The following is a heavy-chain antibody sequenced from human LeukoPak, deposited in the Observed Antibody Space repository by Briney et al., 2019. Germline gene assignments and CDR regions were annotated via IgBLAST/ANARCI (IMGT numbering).Heavy chain of an antibody. D-gene: IGHD3-22*01. CDR3: ARTLVVINDAFDI. CDR2: MNSNSGNT. J-gene: IGHJ3*02. Sequence: ASVKVSCKASGYTFTSYDINWVRQATGQGLEWMGWMNSNSGNTGYAQKFQGRVTITRNTPISTAYMELSSLRSEDTAVYYCARTLVVINDAFDIWGQGTMVTVSS. CDR1: GYTFTSYD. V-gene: IGHV1-8*03.